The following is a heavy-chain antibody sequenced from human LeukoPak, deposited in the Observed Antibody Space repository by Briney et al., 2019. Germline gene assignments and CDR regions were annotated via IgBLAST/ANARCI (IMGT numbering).Heavy chain of an antibody. CDR2: ISGSGGST. Sequence: GGSLRLSCAASGFTFSSYAMSWVRQAPGKGLEWVSAISGSGGSTYYADSVKGRFTISRDNSKNTLYLQMNSLRAEDTAVYYCFFTQDSSSRDYFDYWGQGTLVTVSS. V-gene: IGHV3-23*01. CDR3: FFTQDSSSRDYFDY. D-gene: IGHD6-13*01. J-gene: IGHJ4*02. CDR1: GFTFSSYA.